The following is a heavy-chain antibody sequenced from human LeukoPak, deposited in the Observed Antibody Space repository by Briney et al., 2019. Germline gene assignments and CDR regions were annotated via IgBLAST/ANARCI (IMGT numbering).Heavy chain of an antibody. CDR1: GGSFSGYF. Sequence: PSETLSLTCAVYGGSFSGYFWSWIRQPPGKGLEWIGEINHSGSTNDNPSLKSRVTISVDTSKNHFSLKLSSVTAADTAVYYCARVHDYGAYAIDYWGQGTLVTVSS. CDR2: INHSGST. V-gene: IGHV4-34*01. CDR3: ARVHDYGAYAIDY. D-gene: IGHD4-17*01. J-gene: IGHJ4*02.